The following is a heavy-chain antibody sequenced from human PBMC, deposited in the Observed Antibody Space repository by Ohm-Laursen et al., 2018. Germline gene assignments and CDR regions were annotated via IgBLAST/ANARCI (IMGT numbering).Heavy chain of an antibody. CDR1: GFTISSYS. V-gene: IGHV3-21*01. J-gene: IGHJ4*02. Sequence: GSLRLSCTASGFTISSYSMNWVRQAPGKGLEWVSSISSLGRYIYYADSVKGRFTISRDTVKNVLYLQMNSLRAEDTAVYYCASGLYSNSWFIEEDYWGQGTLVTVSS. CDR2: ISSLGRYI. D-gene: IGHD6-13*01. CDR3: ASGLYSNSWFIEEDY.